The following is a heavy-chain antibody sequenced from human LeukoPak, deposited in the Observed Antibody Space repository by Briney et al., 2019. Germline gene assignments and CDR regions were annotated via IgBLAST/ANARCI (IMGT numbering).Heavy chain of an antibody. Sequence: SETLSLTCTVSGGSISSYYWSWIRQPAGKGLEWIGRIYTSGSTNYNPSLKSRVTMSVDTSKNQFSLKLSSVTAADTAVYYCARDGYSGSYYWFDPWGQGTLVTASS. J-gene: IGHJ5*02. CDR2: IYTSGST. CDR1: GGSISSYY. V-gene: IGHV4-4*07. D-gene: IGHD1-26*01. CDR3: ARDGYSGSYYWFDP.